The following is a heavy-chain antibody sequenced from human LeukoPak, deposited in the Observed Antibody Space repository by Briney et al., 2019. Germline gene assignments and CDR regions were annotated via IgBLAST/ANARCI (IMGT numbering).Heavy chain of an antibody. CDR1: GGSISSYY. V-gene: IGHV4-59*01. CDR3: ARDLSHDSSGYYSFPDAFDI. J-gene: IGHJ3*02. Sequence: SETLSLTCTVSGGSISSYYWSWIRQPPGKGLEWIGYIYYSGSTNYNPSLKSRVTISVDTSKNQFSLKLSSVTAADTAVYYCARDLSHDSSGYYSFPDAFDIWGQGTMVTASS. D-gene: IGHD3-22*01. CDR2: IYYSGST.